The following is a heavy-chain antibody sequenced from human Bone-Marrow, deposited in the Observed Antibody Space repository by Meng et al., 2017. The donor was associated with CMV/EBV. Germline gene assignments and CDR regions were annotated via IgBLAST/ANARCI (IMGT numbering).Heavy chain of an antibody. D-gene: IGHD3-22*01. Sequence: SETLSLTCTVSGGSISSSSYYWGWIRQPPGKGLEWSESIYYSGSIYYNPSLKSRVTISVDTSKNQFSLKLSSVTAADTAVYYCARGAYYYDSPHDAFDIWGQGTMVTVSS. J-gene: IGHJ3*02. CDR3: ARGAYYYDSPHDAFDI. CDR2: IYYSGSI. CDR1: GGSISSSSYY. V-gene: IGHV4-39*07.